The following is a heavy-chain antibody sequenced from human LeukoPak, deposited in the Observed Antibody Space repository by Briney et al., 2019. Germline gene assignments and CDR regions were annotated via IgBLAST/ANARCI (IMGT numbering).Heavy chain of an antibody. J-gene: IGHJ4*02. CDR1: GFTFDDYG. Sequence: GGSLRLSCAASGFTFDDYGMSWVRQAPGKGLEWVSGINWNGGSTGYADSVKGRFTISRDNSKNTLYLQMNSLRAEDTAVYYCAKDSYSYGPYYFDYWGQGTLVTVSS. V-gene: IGHV3-20*04. D-gene: IGHD5-18*01. CDR3: AKDSYSYGPYYFDY. CDR2: INWNGGST.